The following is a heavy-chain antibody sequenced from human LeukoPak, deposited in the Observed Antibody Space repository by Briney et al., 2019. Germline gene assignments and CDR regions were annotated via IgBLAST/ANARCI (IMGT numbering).Heavy chain of an antibody. Sequence: SETLSLTCTVANVSINSYYWTWIRQPPGKALEWIGYVYNSRNTKYKPSLKSRATISVDTSKNQFSLILNSVTAADTAVYYCASSSLDDSGSLDSWGQGTLVTVSS. D-gene: IGHD5-12*01. CDR1: NVSINSYY. CDR2: VYNSRNT. CDR3: ASSSLDDSGSLDS. V-gene: IGHV4-59*01. J-gene: IGHJ4*02.